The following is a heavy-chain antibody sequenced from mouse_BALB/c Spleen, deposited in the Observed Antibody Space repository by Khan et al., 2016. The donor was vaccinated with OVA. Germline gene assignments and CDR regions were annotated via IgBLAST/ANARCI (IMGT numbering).Heavy chain of an antibody. CDR1: GFNIKDYY. J-gene: IGHJ3*01. Sequence: EVQLQESGAELVRPGALVKLSCKASGFNIKDYYLHWVKQRPEQGLEWIGWIDPENGETVYDPKFQDKASITADTSSNTAYLQFSSLTSEDTAVYYCASSGYFAWFAYWGQGTLVTVSA. CDR2: IDPENGET. V-gene: IGHV14-1*02. CDR3: ASSGYFAWFAY.